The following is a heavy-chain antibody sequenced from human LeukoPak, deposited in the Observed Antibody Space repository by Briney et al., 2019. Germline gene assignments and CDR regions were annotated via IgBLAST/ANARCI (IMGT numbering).Heavy chain of an antibody. Sequence: GGSLRLSCVASGFSFNSYWIHWVRQGPGKGLVWVSRFKSGGTTTTFADSVKGRFTISRDNAKNTLYLLMNSLRVDDTAVYYCVRGDSMDVWGKGTTVTVSS. J-gene: IGHJ6*04. CDR1: GFSFNSYW. CDR3: VRGDSMDV. V-gene: IGHV3-74*01. CDR2: FKSGGTTT.